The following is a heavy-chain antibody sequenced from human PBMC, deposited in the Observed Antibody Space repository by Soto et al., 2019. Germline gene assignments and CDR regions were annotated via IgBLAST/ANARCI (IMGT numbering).Heavy chain of an antibody. CDR3: ARSITGYSYADR. D-gene: IGHD5-18*01. Sequence: EVQLVESGGGLVQPGGSLRLSCAASGFTFSSYWMHWVRQAPGKGLVWVSRINSDGSSTVYVDSVKGRFTISRDNAKNTLYLQMNSLRAEDTAVYYCARSITGYSYADRWGQGTLVTVSS. CDR1: GFTFSSYW. V-gene: IGHV3-74*01. J-gene: IGHJ4*02. CDR2: INSDGSST.